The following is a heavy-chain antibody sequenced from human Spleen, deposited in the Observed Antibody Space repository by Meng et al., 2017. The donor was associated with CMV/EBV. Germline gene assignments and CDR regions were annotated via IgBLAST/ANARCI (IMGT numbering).Heavy chain of an antibody. J-gene: IGHJ3*02. D-gene: IGHD3-22*01. Sequence: GFSFTYYTMHWVRQGPGKGLEWVASINSDINYIYYSESVQGRFTISRDNAKDTLYLQMNRLRAEDTADYYCARAGEISGYWLGAFDTWGQGTMVTVSS. CDR1: GFSFTYYT. CDR3: ARAGEISGYWLGAFDT. V-gene: IGHV3-21*01. CDR2: INSDINYI.